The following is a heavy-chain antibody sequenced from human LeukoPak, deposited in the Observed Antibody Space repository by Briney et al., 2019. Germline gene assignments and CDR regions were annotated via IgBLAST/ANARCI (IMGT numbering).Heavy chain of an antibody. D-gene: IGHD5-18*01. CDR3: ARLQLSYYYYGMDV. CDR2: ISYDGSKK. Sequence: PGGSLRLSCTASGFTFSYYAMHWVRQAPGKGLEWVAVISYDGSKKDYADSVKGRFTISRDNSKNTLYVQMNSLRAEDTAVYYCARLQLSYYYYGMDVWGQGTTVTVSS. CDR1: GFTFSYYA. J-gene: IGHJ6*02. V-gene: IGHV3-30-3*01.